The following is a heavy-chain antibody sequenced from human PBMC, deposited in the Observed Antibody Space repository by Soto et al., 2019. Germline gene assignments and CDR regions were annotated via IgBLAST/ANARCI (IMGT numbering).Heavy chain of an antibody. J-gene: IGHJ4*02. CDR2: ISYDGSNK. Sequence: GGSLRLSCAASGFTFSSYGMHWVRQAPGKGLEWVAVISYDGSNKYYADSVKGRFTISRDNSKNTLYLQMNSLRAEDTAVYYCAKTAITMIAQYYFDYWGQGTLVTVSS. D-gene: IGHD3-22*01. V-gene: IGHV3-30*18. CDR3: AKTAITMIAQYYFDY. CDR1: GFTFSSYG.